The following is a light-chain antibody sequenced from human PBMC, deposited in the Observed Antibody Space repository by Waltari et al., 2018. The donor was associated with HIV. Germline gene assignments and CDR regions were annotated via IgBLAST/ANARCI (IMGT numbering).Light chain of an antibody. CDR3: ASHAGSKDV. J-gene: IGLJ2*01. CDR2: DVS. CDR1: SSHIGAYNY. Sequence: QSALTQPPSASGSPGQSVTISCTGTSSHIGAYNYVSWFQQPPGKAPKLMIFDVSKRPSGVPDRFSGSKSGNTASLTVSGLQAEDEADYYCASHAGSKDVFGGGTKLTVL. V-gene: IGLV2-8*01.